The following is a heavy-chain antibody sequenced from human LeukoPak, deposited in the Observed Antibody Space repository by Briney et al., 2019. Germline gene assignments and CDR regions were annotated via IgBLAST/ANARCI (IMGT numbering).Heavy chain of an antibody. J-gene: IGHJ4*02. D-gene: IGHD3-22*01. Sequence: PGGSLRLSCAASGFTFSSYGMHWVRQAPGKGLEWVAVISYDGSNKSYAESVKGRFTISRDNSKNTLYLQMNSLRAEDTAVYYCATGRMYYYDSSGQYWGQGTLVTVSS. CDR2: ISYDGSNK. V-gene: IGHV3-30*03. CDR1: GFTFSSYG. CDR3: ATGRMYYYDSSGQY.